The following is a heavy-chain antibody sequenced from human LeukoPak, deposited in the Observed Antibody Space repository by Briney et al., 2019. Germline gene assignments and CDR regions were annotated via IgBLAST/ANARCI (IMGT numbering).Heavy chain of an antibody. J-gene: IGHJ4*02. CDR3: AKARPPAAFDY. CDR2: ISSSSSYI. D-gene: IGHD2-2*01. CDR1: GFTFSSYS. V-gene: IGHV3-21*01. Sequence: GGSLRLSCAASGFTFSSYSMNWVRQAPGKGLEWVSSISSSSSYIYYADSVKGRFTISRDNSKNTLYLQMNSLRAEDTAVYYCAKARPPAAFDYWGQGTLVTVSS.